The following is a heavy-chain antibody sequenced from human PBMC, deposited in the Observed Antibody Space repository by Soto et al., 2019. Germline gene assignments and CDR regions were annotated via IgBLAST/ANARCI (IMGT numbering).Heavy chain of an antibody. Sequence: LSLTCSVSGGAVSSGSFHWSWIRQPPGKGLQFIGSIFYNGTANYSPSLKNRVSISIDTSQSQFFLQLISVAAADTAVYYCARIGGWYDIDFWGQGSLVTVSS. CDR2: IFYNGTA. CDR3: ARIGGWYDIDF. J-gene: IGHJ4*02. V-gene: IGHV4-61*01. CDR1: GGAVSSGSFH. D-gene: IGHD6-19*01.